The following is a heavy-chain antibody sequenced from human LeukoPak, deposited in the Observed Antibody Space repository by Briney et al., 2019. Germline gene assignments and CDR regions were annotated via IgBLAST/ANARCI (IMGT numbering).Heavy chain of an antibody. CDR1: GYTFTSYD. J-gene: IGHJ4*02. CDR2: VNPNSGNT. V-gene: IGHV1-8*03. D-gene: IGHD1-26*01. CDR3: ATIGGTYYHY. Sequence: ASVKVSCKASGYTFTSYDINWVRQATGQGLEWMGRVNPNSGNTGYAQKFQGRVTITRNTSISTAYMELSSLRSEDTAVYYCATIGGTYYHYWGQGTLVTVSS.